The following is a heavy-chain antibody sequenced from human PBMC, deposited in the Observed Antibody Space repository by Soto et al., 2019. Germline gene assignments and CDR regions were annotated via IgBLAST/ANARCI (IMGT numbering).Heavy chain of an antibody. CDR1: GYTFTSYG. J-gene: IGHJ6*03. D-gene: IGHD3-10*01. Sequence: GASVKVSCKASGYTFTSYGISWVRQAPGQGLEWMGWISAYNGNTNYAQKLQGRVTMTTDTSTSTAYMELRSLRSDDTAVYYCARRVGSGSGSYGYYYYYVDVWGKGTTVTVSS. CDR2: ISAYNGNT. CDR3: ARRVGSGSGSYGYYYYYVDV. V-gene: IGHV1-18*01.